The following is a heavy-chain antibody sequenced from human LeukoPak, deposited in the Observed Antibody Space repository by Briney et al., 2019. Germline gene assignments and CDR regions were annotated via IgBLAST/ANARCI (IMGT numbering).Heavy chain of an antibody. V-gene: IGHV3-7*01. D-gene: IGHD3-10*01. CDR2: INPGGRDK. CDR1: GFTFSDYW. Sequence: PGGSLRLSCAASGFTFSDYWMSWVRQAPGKGLEWVAHINPGGRDKYYVDFVRGRFTISRDNARNPLYLEMNSLRAQDTAVYYCAARGAYSPLNYWGRGTLVTVSS. CDR3: AARGAYSPLNY. J-gene: IGHJ4*02.